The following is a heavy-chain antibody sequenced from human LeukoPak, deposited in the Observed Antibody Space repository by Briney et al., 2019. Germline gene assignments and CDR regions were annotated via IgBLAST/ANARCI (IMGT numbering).Heavy chain of an antibody. CDR2: ISGSGGST. V-gene: IGHV3-23*01. D-gene: IGHD6-19*01. CDR1: GISFSSYA. CDR3: AKEKGYSSGWPTDY. J-gene: IGHJ4*02. Sequence: GGSLRLSCAASGISFSSYAMSWVRQAPGKGLEWVSAISGSGGSTYYADSVKGRFTISRDNSKNTLYLQMNSLRAEDTAVYYCAKEKGYSSGWPTDYWGQGTLVTVSS.